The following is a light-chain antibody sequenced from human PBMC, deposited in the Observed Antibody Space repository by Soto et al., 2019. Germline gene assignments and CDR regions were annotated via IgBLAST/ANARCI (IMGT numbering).Light chain of an antibody. CDR2: AAS. CDR1: QSLRHFNGYNY. Sequence: DIVMTQSPLSLPVTPGEPASISCRSSQSLRHFNGYNYVDWYQHKPGKAPKLXIYAASTLQSGVPSRFSGSGSGTDFTLTIRGLQSEDSATYYCQQSYTTPRTFGLGTKVDIK. J-gene: IGKJ1*01. CDR3: QQSYTTPRT. V-gene: IGKV1-39*01.